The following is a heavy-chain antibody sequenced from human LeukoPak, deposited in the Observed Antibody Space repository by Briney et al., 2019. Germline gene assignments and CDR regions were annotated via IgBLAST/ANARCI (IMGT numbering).Heavy chain of an antibody. CDR1: GFTFSSYA. V-gene: IGHV3-30-3*01. J-gene: IGHJ6*02. CDR2: ISYDGSNK. Sequence: GGSLRLSCAASGFTFSSYAMHWVRQAPGKGLEWVAVISYDGSNKYYADSVKGRFTISRDNSKNTLYLQMNSLRAEDTAVYYCARGRDIVVVPAFLRYYYGMDVWGQGTTVTVSS. CDR3: ARGRDIVVVPAFLRYYYGMDV. D-gene: IGHD2-2*01.